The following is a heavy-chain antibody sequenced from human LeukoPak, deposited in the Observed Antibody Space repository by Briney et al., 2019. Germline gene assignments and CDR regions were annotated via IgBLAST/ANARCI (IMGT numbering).Heavy chain of an antibody. D-gene: IGHD3-22*01. CDR1: GGSISSYH. Sequence: SETLSLTCTVSGGSISSYHWSWIRQPAGKGLEWIGRISTGGSTNYNPSLKSRVTMSEDTSKNQFSLRLSSVTAADTAVYYCARDSPFTYYYDSSVYPFDYWGQGTLVTVSS. CDR3: ARDSPFTYYYDSSVYPFDY. J-gene: IGHJ4*02. V-gene: IGHV4-4*07. CDR2: ISTGGST.